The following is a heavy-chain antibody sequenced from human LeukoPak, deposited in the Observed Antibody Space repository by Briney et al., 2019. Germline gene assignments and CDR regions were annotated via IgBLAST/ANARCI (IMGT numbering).Heavy chain of an antibody. J-gene: IGHJ4*02. CDR2: IYSGGST. Sequence: GGSLRLSCAASGFTVSSNYMSWVRQAPGKGLEWVSIIYSGGSTFYADSVKGRLTISRDNSKNTLYLQMNSLRAEDTAVYYCAKDRVEMATILDYWGQGTLVTVSS. D-gene: IGHD5-24*01. V-gene: IGHV3-53*05. CDR1: GFTVSSNY. CDR3: AKDRVEMATILDY.